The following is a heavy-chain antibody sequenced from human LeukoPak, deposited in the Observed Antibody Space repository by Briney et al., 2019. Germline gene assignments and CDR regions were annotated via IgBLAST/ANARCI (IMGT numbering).Heavy chain of an antibody. CDR1: GGTFSSYA. CDR2: MNPNSGNT. J-gene: IGHJ4*02. CDR3: ARGRTSYYYDSSGLVGDY. Sequence: GASVKVSCKASGGTFSSYAISWVRQAPGQGLEWMGWMNPNSGNTGYAQKFQGRVTMTRNTSISTAYMELSSLRSEDTAVYYCARGRTSYYYDSSGLVGDYWGQGTLVTVSS. V-gene: IGHV1-8*02. D-gene: IGHD3-22*01.